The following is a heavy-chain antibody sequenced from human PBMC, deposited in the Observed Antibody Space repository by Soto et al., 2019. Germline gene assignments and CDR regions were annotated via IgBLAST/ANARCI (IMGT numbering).Heavy chain of an antibody. J-gene: IGHJ3*02. CDR2: ISGSGGST. D-gene: IGHD2-2*01. CDR1: GFTFSSYA. Sequence: EVQLLESGGGLVQPGGSLRLSCAASGFTFSSYAMSWVRQAPGKGLEWVSAISGSGGSTYYADSVKGRFTISRDNSKNSPYLQMNSLRAEDTAVYYCAKGLDNPDIVVVPAALNAFDIWGQGTMVTVSS. CDR3: AKGLDNPDIVVVPAALNAFDI. V-gene: IGHV3-23*01.